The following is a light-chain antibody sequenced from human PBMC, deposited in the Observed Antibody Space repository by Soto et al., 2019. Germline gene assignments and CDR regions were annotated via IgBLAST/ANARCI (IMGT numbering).Light chain of an antibody. V-gene: IGLV2-23*02. CDR1: SSVVGSYNL. J-gene: IGLJ1*01. Sequence: QSVLNQPASVSGSPGQSITISCTGTSSVVGSYNLVSWYQQHPGKAPKLMIYEVSKRPSGVSNRFSGSKSGNTASLTISGLQAEDEADYYCCSYAGSSTYVFGTGTKVTV. CDR3: CSYAGSSTYV. CDR2: EVS.